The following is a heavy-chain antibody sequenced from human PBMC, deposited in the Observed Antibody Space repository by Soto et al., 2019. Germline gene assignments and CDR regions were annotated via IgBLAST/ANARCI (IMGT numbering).Heavy chain of an antibody. CDR1: GGSISSYY. V-gene: IGHV4-59*01. D-gene: IGHD5-12*01. CDR2: IYYSGST. CDR3: ARKGDSGYELFDY. Sequence: SEILSLTCTVSGGSISSYYWSWIRQPPGKGLEWIGYIYYSGSTNYNPSLKSRVTISVDTSKNQFSLKLSSVTAADTAVYYCARKGDSGYELFDYWGQGTLVTVSS. J-gene: IGHJ4*02.